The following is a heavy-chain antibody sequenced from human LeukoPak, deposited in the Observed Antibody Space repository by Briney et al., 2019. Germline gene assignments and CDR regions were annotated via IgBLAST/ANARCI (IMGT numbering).Heavy chain of an antibody. Sequence: PGGSLRLSCAASGFTFSSYEMNWVRQAPGKGLEWVSYISSSGSTIYYADSVKGRFTISRDNAKNSLYLQMNSLRAEDTAVYYCARSGGYRKYYFDYWGQGTLVTVSS. J-gene: IGHJ4*02. CDR2: ISSSGSTI. CDR3: ARSGGYRKYYFDY. V-gene: IGHV3-48*03. CDR1: GFTFSSYE. D-gene: IGHD3-16*01.